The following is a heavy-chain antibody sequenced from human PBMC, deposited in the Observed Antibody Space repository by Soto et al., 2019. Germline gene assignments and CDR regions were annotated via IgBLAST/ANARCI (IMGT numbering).Heavy chain of an antibody. D-gene: IGHD1-7*01. CDR3: ATMGTPATGLYYFDY. CDR1: GGSPSSYY. V-gene: IGHV4-59*03. CDR2: ISYSGTT. Sequence: SEALSLTWTVSGGSPSSYYWRWIRRPPGMGLEWIASISYSGTTNYNSSLKSRVTISIDTSKNQFSLKLNSVTAADTAVYYCATMGTPATGLYYFDYWGQGTLVTVSS. J-gene: IGHJ4*02.